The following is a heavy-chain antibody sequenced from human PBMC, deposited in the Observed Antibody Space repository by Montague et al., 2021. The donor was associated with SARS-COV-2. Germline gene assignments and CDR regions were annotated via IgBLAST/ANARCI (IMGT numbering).Heavy chain of an antibody. CDR2: TYYRSKWYN. Sequence: CAISGDSVSSNIATWNWTRQSPSRGLEWLGRTYYRSKWYNDYAVSVKSRVIINPDTSNNRISLQLNSVTPGDTAVYYCARAYCGGDCYFYWYFDLWGRGTLVTVSS. CDR1: GDSVSSNIAT. CDR3: ARAYCGGDCYFYWYFDL. J-gene: IGHJ2*01. V-gene: IGHV6-1*01. D-gene: IGHD2-21*02.